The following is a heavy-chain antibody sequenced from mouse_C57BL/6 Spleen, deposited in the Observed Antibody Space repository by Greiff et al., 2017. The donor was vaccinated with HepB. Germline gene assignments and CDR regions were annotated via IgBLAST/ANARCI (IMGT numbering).Heavy chain of an antibody. CDR3: ARGGYSNYRFAY. J-gene: IGHJ3*01. CDR2: ILPGSGST. D-gene: IGHD2-5*01. Sequence: VKLQESGAELMKPGASVKLSCKATGYTFTGYWIEWVKQRPGHGLEWIGEILPGSGSTNYNEKFKGKATFTADTSSNTAYMQLSSLTTEDSAIYSCARGGYSNYRFAYWGQGTLVTVSA. V-gene: IGHV1-9*01. CDR1: GYTFTGYW.